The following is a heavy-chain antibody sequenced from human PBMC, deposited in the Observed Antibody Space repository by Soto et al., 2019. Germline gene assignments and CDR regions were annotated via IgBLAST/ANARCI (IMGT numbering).Heavy chain of an antibody. Sequence: EVQLVESVGGLVKPGGSLRLSCAASGFTFSSYSMNWVRQAPGKGLEWVSSISSSSSYIYYADSVKGRFTISRDNATNSLYLQMNSLRAEDTAVYYCARDKTSSSWYGYYYYYGMDVWGQGTTVTVSS. V-gene: IGHV3-21*01. CDR1: GFTFSSYS. D-gene: IGHD6-13*01. CDR2: ISSSSSYI. J-gene: IGHJ6*02. CDR3: ARDKTSSSWYGYYYYYGMDV.